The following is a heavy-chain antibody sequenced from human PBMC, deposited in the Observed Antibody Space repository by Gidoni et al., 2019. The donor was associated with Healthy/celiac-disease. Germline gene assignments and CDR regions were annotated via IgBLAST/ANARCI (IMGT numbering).Heavy chain of an antibody. CDR1: GYTFTSYA. CDR2: INAGNGNT. Sequence: QVQLVRSGAEVKKPGASVKVSCKASGYTFTSYAMHWVRQAPGQRLEWMGWINAGNGNTKYSQKFQGRVTITRDTSASTAYMELSSLRSEDTAVYYCARDYYYDSSGYYEPPGFDYWGQGTLVTVSS. CDR3: ARDYYYDSSGYYEPPGFDY. D-gene: IGHD3-22*01. V-gene: IGHV1-3*01. J-gene: IGHJ4*02.